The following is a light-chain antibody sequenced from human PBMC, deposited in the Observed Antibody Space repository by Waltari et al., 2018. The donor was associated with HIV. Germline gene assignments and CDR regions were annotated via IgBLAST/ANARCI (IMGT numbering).Light chain of an antibody. CDR1: QSVSSGF. CDR3: QQYDTSLGS. CDR2: GAS. J-gene: IGKJ2*03. Sequence: TQPPGTLSLSPVERASLSCRPSQSVSSGFLAWYQQNPGQAPRLLSYGASNRATGIPDRFSGSGSGTDFTLTINRLEPEDIAVYYCQQYDTSLGSFGQGTKLEIK. V-gene: IGKV3-20*01.